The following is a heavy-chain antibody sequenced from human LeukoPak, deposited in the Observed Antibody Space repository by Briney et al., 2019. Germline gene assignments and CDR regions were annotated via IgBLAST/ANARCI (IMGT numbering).Heavy chain of an antibody. V-gene: IGHV3-66*01. CDR3: AREMGATKDIDY. D-gene: IGHD1-26*01. J-gene: IGHJ4*02. CDR1: GFTVSSDY. Sequence: PGGSLRLSCTASGFTVSSDYMSWVRQAPGKGLEWVSVVYSGGNTYYADSVKGRFTISRDNSKNTLYLQMNSLRAEDTAVYYCAREMGATKDIDYWGQGTLVTVSS. CDR2: VYSGGNT.